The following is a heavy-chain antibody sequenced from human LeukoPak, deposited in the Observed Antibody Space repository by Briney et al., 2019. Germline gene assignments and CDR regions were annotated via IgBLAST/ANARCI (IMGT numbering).Heavy chain of an antibody. J-gene: IGHJ4*02. CDR3: ARGGWYYFDY. D-gene: IGHD6-19*01. Sequence: GGSLRLSCAASGFTVSSYWMSWVRQAPGKGLEWVACIKQDGSEIYYVDSVKGRFTISRDNAKNSLYLQMNSLRVEDTAVYYCARGGWYYFDYWGQGTLVTVPS. V-gene: IGHV3-7*04. CDR2: IKQDGSEI. CDR1: GFTVSSYW.